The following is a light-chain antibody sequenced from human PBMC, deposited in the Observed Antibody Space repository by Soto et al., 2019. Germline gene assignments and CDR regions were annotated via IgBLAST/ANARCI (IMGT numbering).Light chain of an antibody. CDR1: SSDVGGYHY. Sequence: QSVLTQPRSVSGSPGQSVTLSWTGTSSDVGGYHYVSWYQHHPGKAPKIIIFDVNQRPSGVPDRFSGSKSGNTASLTISGLQTEDEADYYCCSYAGSYTVVFGGGTKLTLL. J-gene: IGLJ2*01. V-gene: IGLV2-11*01. CDR3: CSYAGSYTVV. CDR2: DVN.